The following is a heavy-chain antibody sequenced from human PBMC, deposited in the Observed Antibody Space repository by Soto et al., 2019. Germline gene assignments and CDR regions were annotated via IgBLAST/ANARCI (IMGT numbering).Heavy chain of an antibody. CDR3: TRASTVVADFDY. J-gene: IGHJ4*02. CDR2: IRSKANSYAT. CDR1: GFTFSGSA. D-gene: IGHD2-15*01. Sequence: GGSLRLSCAASGFTFSGSAMHWVRQASGKGLEWVGRIRSKANSYATAYAASVKGRFTISRDDSKNTAYLQMNSLKTEDTAVYYCTRASTVVADFDYWGQGTLVTVSS. V-gene: IGHV3-73*01.